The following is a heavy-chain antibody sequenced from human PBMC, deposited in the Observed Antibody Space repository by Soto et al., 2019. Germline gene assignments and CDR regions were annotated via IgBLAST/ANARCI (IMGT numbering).Heavy chain of an antibody. J-gene: IGHJ4*02. Sequence: GGSLRLSXAASGFTFSSYSMNWVRQAPGKGLEWVSSISSSSYIYYADSVKGRLTISRDNAKNSLYLQMNSLRAEDTAVYYCARDIGMATLDYWGQGTLVTVSS. CDR2: ISSSSYI. CDR1: GFTFSSYS. CDR3: ARDIGMATLDY. V-gene: IGHV3-21*01. D-gene: IGHD5-12*01.